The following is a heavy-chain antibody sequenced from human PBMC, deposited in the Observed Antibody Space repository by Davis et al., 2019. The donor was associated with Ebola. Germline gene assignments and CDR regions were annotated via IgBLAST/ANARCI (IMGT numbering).Heavy chain of an antibody. Sequence: GESLKISCAASGFTFSSYGMHWVRQAPGKGLEWVAVIWYDGSNKYYADSVKGRFTISRDNSKNTLYLQMNSLRAEDTAVYYCARGDKTDIVVVVAATGVYGMDVWGQGTTVTVSS. CDR1: GFTFSSYG. J-gene: IGHJ6*02. CDR2: IWYDGSNK. CDR3: ARGDKTDIVVVVAATGVYGMDV. V-gene: IGHV3-33*01. D-gene: IGHD2-15*01.